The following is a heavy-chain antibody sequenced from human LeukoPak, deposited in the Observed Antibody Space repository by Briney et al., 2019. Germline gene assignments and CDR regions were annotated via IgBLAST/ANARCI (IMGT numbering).Heavy chain of an antibody. V-gene: IGHV3-74*01. CDR2: INSDGSST. Sequence: PGGSLRLSCAASGFTFSSYWMHWVRQAPGKGLVWVPRINSDGSSTSYADSVKGRFTISRDNAKNTLYLQMNSLRAEDTAVYYCARAPSLLWFGELLPDYWGQGTLVTVSS. CDR3: ARAPSLLWFGELLPDY. D-gene: IGHD3-10*01. CDR1: GFTFSSYW. J-gene: IGHJ4*02.